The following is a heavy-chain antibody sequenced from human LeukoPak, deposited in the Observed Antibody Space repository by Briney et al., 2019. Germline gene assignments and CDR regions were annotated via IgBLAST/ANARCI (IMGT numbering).Heavy chain of an antibody. V-gene: IGHV1-18*01. CDR1: GYTFTSYG. J-gene: IGHJ4*02. Sequence: RASVKVSCKASGYTFTSYGISWVRQAPGQGLEWMGWISAYNGNTNYAQKLQGRVTMTTDTSTSTAYMELRSLRSDDTAVYYCARDEVDYYGTGGGPKFDYWGQGTLVTVSS. CDR2: ISAYNGNT. D-gene: IGHD3-10*01. CDR3: ARDEVDYYGTGGGPKFDY.